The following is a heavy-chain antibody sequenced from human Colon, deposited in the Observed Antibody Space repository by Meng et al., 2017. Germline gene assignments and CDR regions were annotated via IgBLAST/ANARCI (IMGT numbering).Heavy chain of an antibody. V-gene: IGHV4-34*01. J-gene: IGHJ6*01. D-gene: IGHD3-10*01. CDR2: INHSGST. CDR3: ARGFPKYYYGSGSYYRAYGMDV. CDR1: GGSFSGYY. Sequence: SETLSLTCAVYGGSFSGYYWSWIRQPPGKGLEWIGEINHSGSTNYNPSLKSRVTISVDTSKNQFSLKLSAVTAADTAVYYCARGFPKYYYGSGSYYRAYGMDVWGQGNTV.